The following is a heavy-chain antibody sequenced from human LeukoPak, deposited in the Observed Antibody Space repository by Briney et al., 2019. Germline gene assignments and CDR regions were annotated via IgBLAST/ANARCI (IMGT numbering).Heavy chain of an antibody. CDR3: AKGRNYDFWSGYYVAH. V-gene: IGHV3-23*01. J-gene: IGHJ4*02. Sequence: GGSLRLSCAASGFTFSSYAMSWVRQAPGKGLEWVSAISGSGGSTYYADSVKGRFTISRANSKNTLYLQMNSLRAEDTAVYYCAKGRNYDFWSGYYVAHWGQGTLVTVSS. CDR1: GFTFSSYA. D-gene: IGHD3-3*01. CDR2: ISGSGGST.